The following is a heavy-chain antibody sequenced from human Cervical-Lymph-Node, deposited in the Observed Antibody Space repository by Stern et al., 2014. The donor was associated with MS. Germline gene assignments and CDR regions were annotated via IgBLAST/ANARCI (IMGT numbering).Heavy chain of an antibody. Sequence: VQLVESGGGVVQPGRSLRLSCAASGFTFSSYGMHWVRQAPGKGLEWVAVIWYDGSNKYYADSVKGRFTISRDNSKNTLYLQMNSLRAEDTAVYYCARDGQTTVDLYYFDYWGQGTLVTVSS. CDR2: IWYDGSNK. V-gene: IGHV3-33*01. D-gene: IGHD4-23*01. CDR1: GFTFSSYG. CDR3: ARDGQTTVDLYYFDY. J-gene: IGHJ4*02.